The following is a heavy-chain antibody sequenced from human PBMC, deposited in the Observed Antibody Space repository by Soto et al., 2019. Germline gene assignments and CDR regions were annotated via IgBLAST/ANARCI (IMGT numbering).Heavy chain of an antibody. CDR1: GLTFSSCA. CDR3: APRHLELCIGGPFTPLAF. V-gene: IGHV3-23*01. J-gene: IGHJ1*01. CDR2: ISVSGTYT. D-gene: IGHD3-16*01. Sequence: GGSLRLSCAVSGLTFSSCAMNWVRQAPGKGLEWVSTISVSGTYTYYADSVKGRFTISRDNSKNTVYLQMNSLRADDRALYYWAPRHLELCIGGPFTPLAFGGRGPVDPVS.